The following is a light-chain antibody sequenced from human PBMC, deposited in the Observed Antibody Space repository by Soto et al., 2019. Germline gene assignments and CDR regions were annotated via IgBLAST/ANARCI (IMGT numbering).Light chain of an antibody. CDR3: QSYDNTLSGPIYV. CDR2: GNT. Sequence: QSVLTQPPSVSGALGQRVTISCTGITSNIGAGYDVHWYQLLPGRAPKLLIYGNTNRPSGVPDRFSGSKSATSASLAITGLQAEDEAIYYRQSYDNTLSGPIYVFGTGTKLTVL. J-gene: IGLJ1*01. V-gene: IGLV1-40*01. CDR1: TSNIGAGYD.